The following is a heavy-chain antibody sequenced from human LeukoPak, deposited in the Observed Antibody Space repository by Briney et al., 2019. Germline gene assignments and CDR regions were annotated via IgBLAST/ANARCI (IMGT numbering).Heavy chain of an antibody. J-gene: IGHJ6*02. CDR1: GGSISSYY. Sequence: SETLSLTCTVSGGSISSYYWSWIRQPAGKGLEWIGRIYTSGSTNYNPSLKSRVTMSVGTSKNQFSLKLSSVTAADTAVYYCARDSLRKPEYYYYGMDVWGQGTTVTVSS. CDR2: IYTSGST. V-gene: IGHV4-4*07. CDR3: ARDSLRKPEYYYYGMDV.